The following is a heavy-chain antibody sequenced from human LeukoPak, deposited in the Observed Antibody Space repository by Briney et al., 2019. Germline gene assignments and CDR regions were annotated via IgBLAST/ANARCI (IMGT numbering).Heavy chain of an antibody. V-gene: IGHV1-2*06. CDR3: AFEVLSSGWVS. D-gene: IGHD6-19*01. J-gene: IGHJ5*02. CDR1: GYTFTGYY. Sequence: SVKVSCKTSGYTFTGYYMHWVRQAPGQGLEWMGRINPNSGGTNYAQKFQGRVTMTRDTSISTAYMELRRLRSDDTAVYYCAFEVLSSGWVSWGQGALVTVSS. CDR2: INPNSGGT.